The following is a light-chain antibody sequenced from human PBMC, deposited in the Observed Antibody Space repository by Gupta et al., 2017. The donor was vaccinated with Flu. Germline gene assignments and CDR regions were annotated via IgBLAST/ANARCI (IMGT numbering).Light chain of an antibody. CDR2: YDD. Sequence: RVTISSAGSTTKVGSNDVDWYHQLPAKAPSLLIYYDDRWLSGVADRFSGSKSATSATVTTSGLHAEEEADYYCAAADDRGNGVDFGGGTRLTVL. J-gene: IGLJ2*01. CDR3: AAADDRGNGVD. V-gene: IGLV1-36*01. CDR1: TTKVGSND.